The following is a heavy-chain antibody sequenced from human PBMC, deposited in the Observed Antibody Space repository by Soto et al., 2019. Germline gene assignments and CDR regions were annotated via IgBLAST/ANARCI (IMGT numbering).Heavy chain of an antibody. CDR1: GGSFSGDY. V-gene: IGHV4-34*01. D-gene: IGHD2-2*01. J-gene: IGHJ6*02. Sequence: SETLSLTSAVSGGSFSGDYWSWIRQPPGKGLEWIGEINHSGSTNYNPSLKSRVTISLDKSKNQLSLKLTSVTAAPSAVYYRARADHMIVVQASLGVLDCWGHGTTGTV. CDR2: INHSGST. CDR3: ARADHMIVVQASLGVLDC.